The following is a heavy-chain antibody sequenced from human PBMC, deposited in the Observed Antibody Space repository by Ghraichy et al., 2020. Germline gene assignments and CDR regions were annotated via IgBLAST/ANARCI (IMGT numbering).Heavy chain of an antibody. V-gene: IGHV3-33*01. CDR2: IWFDGSKK. J-gene: IGHJ4*02. D-gene: IGHD3-3*01. Sequence: LRLSCAASGFTFSSFGMHWVRQAPGKGLDWVGLIWFDGSKKFYADSVKGRFTISRDDSRNTLYLQVDSVRAEDTAMYYCARDPRPFYDVWSGSHFDYWGQGTLVTGSS. CDR3: ARDPRPFYDVWSGSHFDY. CDR1: GFTFSSFG.